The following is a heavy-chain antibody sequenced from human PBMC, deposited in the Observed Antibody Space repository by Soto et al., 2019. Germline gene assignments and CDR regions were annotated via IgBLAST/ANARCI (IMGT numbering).Heavy chain of an antibody. J-gene: IGHJ4*02. V-gene: IGHV3-7*03. Sequence: GSLRLSCAASGFTLNNYYLSWVRQAPGKGLEWVGNIKGDGSDPHYVDSVKGRFTISRDNAENSIYLQMNSLKAEDTAMYYCARDPVTADWGQGPLVTVSS. CDR3: ARDPVTAD. CDR1: GFTLNNYY. CDR2: IKGDGSDP.